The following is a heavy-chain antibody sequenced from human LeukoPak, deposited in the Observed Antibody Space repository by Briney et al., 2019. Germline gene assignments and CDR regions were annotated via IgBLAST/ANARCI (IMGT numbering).Heavy chain of an antibody. V-gene: IGHV3-72*01. J-gene: IGHJ4*02. D-gene: IGHD1-26*01. CDR1: GFSFSDHY. CDR2: IRNKANSYGT. Sequence: GGSLRHSCAASGFSFSDHYMDWVRLAPGKGLEWVGRIRNKANSYGTEYAASVKGRFTISRDDSKDSLYLQMNSLRFEDTALYYCTRVRLGAATRYFDYWGQGTLVTVSS. CDR3: TRVRLGAATRYFDY.